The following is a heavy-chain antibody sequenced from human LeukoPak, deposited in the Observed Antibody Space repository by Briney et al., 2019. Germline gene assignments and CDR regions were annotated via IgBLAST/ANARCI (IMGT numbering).Heavy chain of an antibody. Sequence: ASVKVSCKASGYTFTSYYIHWVRQAPGQGLEWMGIIYPGGGSTNYAQKFQGRVTMTRDMSTSTVYLEVNSLRSEDTAVYYCARGVHVRKYDSNQNCFDPWGQGTLVTVSS. J-gene: IGHJ5*02. V-gene: IGHV1-46*01. CDR1: GYTFTSYY. CDR3: ARGVHVRKYDSNQNCFDP. D-gene: IGHD3-22*01. CDR2: IYPGGGST.